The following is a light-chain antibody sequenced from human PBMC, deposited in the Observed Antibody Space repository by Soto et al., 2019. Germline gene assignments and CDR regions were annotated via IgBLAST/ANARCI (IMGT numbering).Light chain of an antibody. CDR3: QQYGSSTWT. J-gene: IGKJ1*01. Sequence: EVALTQSPGTLSLSPGARATLSCRASQNIANNYLTWYQQKPGQAPRVLIYDASTRATGIPDRFSGSGSGTDFTLTISRLEPEDSAVYYCQQYGSSTWTFGQGTKVDIX. CDR1: QNIANNY. V-gene: IGKV3-20*01. CDR2: DAS.